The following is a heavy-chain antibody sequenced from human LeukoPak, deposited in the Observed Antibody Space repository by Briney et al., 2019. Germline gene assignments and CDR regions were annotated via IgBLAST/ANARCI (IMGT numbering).Heavy chain of an antibody. CDR2: INHSGST. CDR1: GGSFSGYY. D-gene: IGHD6-13*01. Sequence: SETLSLTCAVYGGSFSGYYWSWIRQPPGKGLEWIGEINHSGSTNYNPSLKSRVTISVDTSKNQFSLKLSSVTAADTAVYYCARTRRQPGGMDVWGKGTTVTVSS. V-gene: IGHV4-34*01. J-gene: IGHJ6*04. CDR3: ARTRRQPGGMDV.